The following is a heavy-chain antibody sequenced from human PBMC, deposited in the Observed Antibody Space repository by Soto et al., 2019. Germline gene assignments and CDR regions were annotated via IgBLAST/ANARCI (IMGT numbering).Heavy chain of an antibody. D-gene: IGHD6-6*01. CDR1: GFTFSSYA. CDR2: ISGSGRST. J-gene: IGHJ3*02. Sequence: GGSLRLSCAPSGFTFSSYAMSWVRQAPGKGLEWVSAISGSGRSTYYADSVNGRFIISRDKSKNTLYLQMNSLRAEDTAVYYCAKGAGGSSSTFDIWGQGTMVTVSS. CDR3: AKGAGGSSSTFDI. V-gene: IGHV3-23*01.